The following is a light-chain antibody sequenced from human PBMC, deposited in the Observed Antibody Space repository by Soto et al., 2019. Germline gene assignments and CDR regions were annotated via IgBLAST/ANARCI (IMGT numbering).Light chain of an antibody. J-gene: IGKJ1*01. Sequence: DIQMTQSPSSLSASVGDRVTITCRASQSIRSDLNWYQQKPGKAPKVLIYGASTLQSGVPSRFSGSGSGTDFTLTINSLQPEDFATYYCQHSYSTPRTFGQGTKVEIK. CDR1: QSIRSD. V-gene: IGKV1-39*01. CDR2: GAS. CDR3: QHSYSTPRT.